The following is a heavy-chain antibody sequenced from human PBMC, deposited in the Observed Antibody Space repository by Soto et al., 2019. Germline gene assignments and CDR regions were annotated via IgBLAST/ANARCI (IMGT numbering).Heavy chain of an antibody. Sequence: GGSLRLSCAASGFTFSSYAMHWVRQAPGKGLEWVAVISYDGSNKYYADSVKGRFTISRDNSKNTLYLQMNSLRAEDTAVYYCARVRCSSTSCYAHYYYGMDVWGQGTTVTVAS. CDR3: ARVRCSSTSCYAHYYYGMDV. V-gene: IGHV3-30-3*01. CDR1: GFTFSSYA. CDR2: ISYDGSNK. D-gene: IGHD2-2*01. J-gene: IGHJ6*02.